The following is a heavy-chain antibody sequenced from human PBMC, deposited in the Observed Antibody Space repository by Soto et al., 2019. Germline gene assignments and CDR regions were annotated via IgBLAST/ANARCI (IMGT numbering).Heavy chain of an antibody. J-gene: IGHJ5*02. Sequence: SETLSLTCTVSGGSISSYYWSWIRQPPGKGLEWIGYIYYSGSTNYNPSLKSRVTISVDTSKNQFSLKLSSVTAADTAVYYCARHSSMGFNGEGWFDPWGQGTLVTVSS. CDR2: IYYSGST. D-gene: IGHD2-8*01. V-gene: IGHV4-59*08. CDR1: GGSISSYY. CDR3: ARHSSMGFNGEGWFDP.